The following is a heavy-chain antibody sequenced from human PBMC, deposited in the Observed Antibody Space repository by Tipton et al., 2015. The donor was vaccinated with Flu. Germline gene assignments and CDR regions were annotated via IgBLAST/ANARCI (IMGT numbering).Heavy chain of an antibody. CDR1: GGSISNYY. V-gene: IGHV4-4*07. J-gene: IGHJ4*02. Sequence: TLSLTCTVSGGSISNYYWSWIRQPAGKGLEWIGRIYTSGSTKYNPSLKSRLTVSIDTSKNQFSLKLSSVTAADTAVYYCAKNLGHCDGGSCFPYDYWSQGTLVTVSS. CDR2: IYTSGST. D-gene: IGHD2-15*01. CDR3: AKNLGHCDGGSCFPYDY.